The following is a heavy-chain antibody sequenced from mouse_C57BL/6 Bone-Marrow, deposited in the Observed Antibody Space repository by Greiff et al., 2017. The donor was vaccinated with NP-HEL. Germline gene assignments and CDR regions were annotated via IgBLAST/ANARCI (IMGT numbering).Heavy chain of an antibody. Sequence: VQLQQSGAELVRPGASVKLSCKASGYTFTDYYINWVKQRPGQGLEWIARIYPGSGNTYYNEKFKGKATLTAAKSSSTAYMQLSSLTSEDSAVYFCAREEIYYYGSSYFFYAMDYWGQGTSVTVSS. V-gene: IGHV1-76*01. J-gene: IGHJ4*01. CDR2: IYPGSGNT. CDR1: GYTFTDYY. CDR3: AREEIYYYGSSYFFYAMDY. D-gene: IGHD1-1*01.